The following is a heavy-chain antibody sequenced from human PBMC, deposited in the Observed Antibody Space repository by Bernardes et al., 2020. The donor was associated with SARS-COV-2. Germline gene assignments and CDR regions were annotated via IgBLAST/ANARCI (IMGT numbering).Heavy chain of an antibody. J-gene: IGHJ4*02. Sequence: GGSLRLSCAASGFTFRTYYMSWVRQAPGKGLEWLASIKEDGGEKSYVDSVKGRFNISRDNAKNSLYLQMNSLRGEDTAVYYCVPSSSVRGGLDYWGQGTLVTVSS. V-gene: IGHV3-7*03. CDR2: IKEDGGEK. CDR3: VPSSSVRGGLDY. D-gene: IGHD6-25*01. CDR1: GFTFRTYY.